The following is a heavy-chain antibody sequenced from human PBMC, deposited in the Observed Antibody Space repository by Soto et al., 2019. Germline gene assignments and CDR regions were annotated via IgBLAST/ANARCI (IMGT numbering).Heavy chain of an antibody. CDR3: ATVLRGVVNWFDP. D-gene: IGHD3-10*01. V-gene: IGHV1-18*01. J-gene: IGHJ5*02. Sequence: NLVQSGPEVKKPGASITVSCKTSGDTFTTFGLSWVRQAPGQGLEWMGWIATYNSNRNYAQKFQGRLTLTTDTSTSTAYMELKRLRYDDTAVYYCATVLRGVVNWFDPWGQGTLVTVSS. CDR2: IATYNSNR. CDR1: GDTFTTFG.